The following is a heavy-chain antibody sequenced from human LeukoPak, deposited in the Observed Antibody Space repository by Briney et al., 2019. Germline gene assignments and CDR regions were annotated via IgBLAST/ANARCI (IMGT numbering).Heavy chain of an antibody. CDR1: GFTFSSYE. CDR2: ISSSGSTI. D-gene: IGHD6-19*01. Sequence: PGGSLRLSCAASGFTFSSYEMNWVRQAPGKGLEWVSYISSSGSTIYYADSVKGRFTISRDNAKNSLYLQMNSLRAEDTAVYYCARAGGSAWPFRGNYFDYWGQGTLVTVSS. J-gene: IGHJ4*02. CDR3: ARAGGSAWPFRGNYFDY. V-gene: IGHV3-48*03.